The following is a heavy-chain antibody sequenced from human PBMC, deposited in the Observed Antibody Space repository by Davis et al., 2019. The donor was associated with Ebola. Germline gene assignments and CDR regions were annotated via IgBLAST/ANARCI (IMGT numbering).Heavy chain of an antibody. J-gene: IGHJ4*02. D-gene: IGHD3-22*01. V-gene: IGHV3-30*04. CDR2: ISYDGSNK. CDR3: ARGIPFRAITMIVVVMDYFDY. Sequence: GGSLRLSCAASGFTFSSYAMHWVRQAPGKGLEWVAVISYDGSNKYYADSVKGRFTISRDNSKNTLYLQMNSLRAEDTAVYYCARGIPFRAITMIVVVMDYFDYWGQGTLVTVSS. CDR1: GFTFSSYA.